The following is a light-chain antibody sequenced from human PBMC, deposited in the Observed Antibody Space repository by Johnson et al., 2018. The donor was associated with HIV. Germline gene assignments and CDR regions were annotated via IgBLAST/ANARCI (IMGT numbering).Light chain of an antibody. CDR1: SSNIGNNY. CDR2: DNN. Sequence: QAVLTQPPSVSAAPGQTVTISCSGSSSNIGNNYVSWYQQLPGTAPKLLIYDNNKRPSGIPDRFSGSKSGTSATLGITGLQTGAEADYYCGTWDSSLSAGRVFGTGTKVTVL. J-gene: IGLJ1*01. V-gene: IGLV1-51*01. CDR3: GTWDSSLSAGRV.